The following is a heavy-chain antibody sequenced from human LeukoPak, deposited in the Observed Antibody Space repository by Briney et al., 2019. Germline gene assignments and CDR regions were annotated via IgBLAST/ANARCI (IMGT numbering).Heavy chain of an antibody. J-gene: IGHJ5*02. CDR3: ARGAPGKDWFDP. CDR1: GGSISGYY. CDR2: IYSSGIT. Sequence: SETLSLTCTVSGGSISGYYWTWIRQSAGKGLECIGRIYSSGITSYNPSLKSRVTLSVDTSKNQFSLKLSSVTAADTAVYYCARGAPGKDWFDPWGQGTLVTVSS. V-gene: IGHV4-4*07.